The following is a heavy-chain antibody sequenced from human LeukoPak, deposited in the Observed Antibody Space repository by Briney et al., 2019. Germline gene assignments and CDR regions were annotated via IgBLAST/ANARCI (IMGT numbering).Heavy chain of an antibody. V-gene: IGHV1-18*01. CDR2: ISAYNGNT. D-gene: IGHD3-22*01. Sequence: GASVKVSCKASGYTFTSYDISWVRQAPGQGLEWMGWISAYNGNTNYAQKLQGRVTMTTDTSTSTAYMELSSLRSEDTAVYYCARMSYYDSSGDNWFDPWGQGTLVTVSS. CDR3: ARMSYYDSSGDNWFDP. CDR1: GYTFTSYD. J-gene: IGHJ5*02.